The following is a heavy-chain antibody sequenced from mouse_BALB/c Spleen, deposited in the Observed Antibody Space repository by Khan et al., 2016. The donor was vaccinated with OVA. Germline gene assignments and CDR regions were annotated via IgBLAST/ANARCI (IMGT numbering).Heavy chain of an antibody. CDR2: TNPNNGDT. J-gene: IGHJ1*01. V-gene: IGHV1-34*02. D-gene: IGHD3-2*02. CDR1: GYTFTDYY. CDR3: ATGLFDV. Sequence: EVQLQQSGPELVKPGASVKMSCKASGYTFTDYYMQWLKQSHGQSLEWIGDTNPNNGDTFYNQKFKDKATLTVDKSSTTAYIQLNSLTSEDSAVYYCATGLFDVWGAGTTVTVSS.